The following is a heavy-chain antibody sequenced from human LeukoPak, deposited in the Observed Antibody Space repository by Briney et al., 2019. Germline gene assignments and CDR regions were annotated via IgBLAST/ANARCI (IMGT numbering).Heavy chain of an antibody. CDR3: ARGAPYYHLDY. Sequence: GGSLRLSCAASGFTVSSNYMSWVRQAPGKGLEWVSVIYNGGTTFYADSVKGRFTISRDNSKNTLYLRMNSLRAEDTAVYYCARGAPYYHLDYWGQGTLVTVSS. J-gene: IGHJ4*02. V-gene: IGHV3-66*01. CDR2: IYNGGTT. D-gene: IGHD3-10*01. CDR1: GFTVSSNY.